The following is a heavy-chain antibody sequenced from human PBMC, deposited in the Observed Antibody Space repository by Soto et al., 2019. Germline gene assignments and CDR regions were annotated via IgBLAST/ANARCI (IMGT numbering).Heavy chain of an antibody. J-gene: IGHJ4*02. D-gene: IGHD5-12*01. CDR3: ASSSGYVTALDY. CDR1: GGTFSSYT. CDR2: IIPILGIA. V-gene: IGHV1-69*02. Sequence: SVKVSCKASGGTFSSYTIGWVRQAPGQGLEWMGRIIPILGIANYAQKFQGRVTITADKSTSTAYMELSSLRSEDTAVYYCASSSGYVTALDYWGQGTLVTVSS.